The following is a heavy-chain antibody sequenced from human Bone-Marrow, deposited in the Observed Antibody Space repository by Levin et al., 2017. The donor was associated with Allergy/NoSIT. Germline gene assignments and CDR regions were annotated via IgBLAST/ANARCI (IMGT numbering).Heavy chain of an antibody. Sequence: PGGSLRLSCAASGFTFSSYSMNWVRQAPGKGLEWVSSISSSSSYIYYADSVKGRFTISRDNAKNSLYLQMNSLRAEDTAVYYCAHLINCSGGSCRDPEYYYMDVWGKGTTVTVSS. CDR1: GFTFSSYS. CDR3: AHLINCSGGSCRDPEYYYMDV. V-gene: IGHV3-21*01. D-gene: IGHD2-15*01. CDR2: ISSSSSYI. J-gene: IGHJ6*03.